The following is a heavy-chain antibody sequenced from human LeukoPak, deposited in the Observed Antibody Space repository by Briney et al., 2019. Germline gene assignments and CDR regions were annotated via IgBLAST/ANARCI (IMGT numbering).Heavy chain of an antibody. CDR1: VYTFTSYG. D-gene: IGHD6-13*01. Sequence: ASVKVTCKASVYTFTSYGISWVRQAPGQGLDWMGWISAFNDNTNYAQKLQGRVTMTTDTSTSTAYMELRSLRSDDTAVYYCARILLDGIAAGGTGHSAFDLWGQGTMVTVSS. CDR2: ISAFNDNT. CDR3: ARILLDGIAAGGTGHSAFDL. V-gene: IGHV1-18*01. J-gene: IGHJ3*01.